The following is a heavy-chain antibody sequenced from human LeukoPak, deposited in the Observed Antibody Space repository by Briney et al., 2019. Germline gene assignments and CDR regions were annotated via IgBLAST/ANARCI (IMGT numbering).Heavy chain of an antibody. Sequence: ASVKVSCKASGYTFTSYDINWVRQATGQGLEWMGWMNPNSGSTGYAQKFQGRVTMTRNTSISTAYMELSSLRSEDTAVYYCARGPGYYDSSGSGDAFDIWAKGQWSPSLQ. J-gene: IGHJ3*02. D-gene: IGHD3-22*01. CDR3: ARGPGYYDSSGSGDAFDI. CDR2: MNPNSGST. V-gene: IGHV1-8*01. CDR1: GYTFTSYD.